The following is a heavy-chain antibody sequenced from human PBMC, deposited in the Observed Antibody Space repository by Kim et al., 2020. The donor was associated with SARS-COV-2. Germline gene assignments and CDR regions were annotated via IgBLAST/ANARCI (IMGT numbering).Heavy chain of an antibody. CDR3: ARQGYYYGSGFYF. J-gene: IGHJ4*02. V-gene: IGHV3-48*03. Sequence: YADSVKGRFNISRDNAKNSLYLKMNSLGAEDTALYYCARQGYYYGSGFYFWGQGTLVTVSS. D-gene: IGHD3-22*01.